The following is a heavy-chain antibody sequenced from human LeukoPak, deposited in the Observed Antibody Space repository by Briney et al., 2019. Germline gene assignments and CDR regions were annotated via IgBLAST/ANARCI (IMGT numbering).Heavy chain of an antibody. J-gene: IGHJ6*02. D-gene: IGHD6-13*01. Sequence: PSETLSLTCTVSGGSISSYYWSWIRQPAGRGREWIGRIYTSGSTNYNPSLKSRVTMSVDTSKNQFSLKLSSVTAADTAVYYCARGYSSSWYLRGYDYYGLDVWGQGTTVTVSS. CDR1: GGSISSYY. CDR3: ARGYSSSWYLRGYDYYGLDV. CDR2: IYTSGST. V-gene: IGHV4-4*07.